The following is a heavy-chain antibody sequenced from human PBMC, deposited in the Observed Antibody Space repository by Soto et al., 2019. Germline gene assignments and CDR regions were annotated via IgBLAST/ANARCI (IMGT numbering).Heavy chain of an antibody. V-gene: IGHV1-18*01. CDR1: GYTFTSYA. J-gene: IGHJ4*02. Sequence: QVQLVQSGTEVKKPGASVKVSCKASGYTFTSYAISWVRQAPGQGLEWMGWINPYNGNTNYAQKLQGRVTMTTDTSTSTAYMELRSLRSDDTTVYYCARDTAMALPDAWGQGTLVTVSS. CDR3: ARDTAMALPDA. D-gene: IGHD5-18*01. CDR2: INPYNGNT.